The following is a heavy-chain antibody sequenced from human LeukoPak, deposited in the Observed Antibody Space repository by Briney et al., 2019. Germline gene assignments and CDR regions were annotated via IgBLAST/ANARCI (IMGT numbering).Heavy chain of an antibody. J-gene: IGHJ4*02. D-gene: IGHD2-15*01. Sequence: SETLSLTCTVSGGSISSYYWSWIRQPAGKGLEWIGRIHTSGSTNYNPSLKSRVTMSVDTSKNQFSLKLSSVTAADTAVYYCARDTPYCSGGNCYSGPFDYWGQGTLVTVSS. CDR3: ARDTPYCSGGNCYSGPFDY. CDR1: GGSISSYY. CDR2: IHTSGST. V-gene: IGHV4-4*07.